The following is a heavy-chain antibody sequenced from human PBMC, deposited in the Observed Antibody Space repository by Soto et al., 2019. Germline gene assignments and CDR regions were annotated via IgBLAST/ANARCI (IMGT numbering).Heavy chain of an antibody. CDR1: GFTFSSYW. D-gene: IGHD6-13*01. J-gene: IGHJ4*02. CDR3: AREQLQVVIPDY. Sequence: ESGGGLVQPGGSLRLSCAASGFTFSSYWMNWVRQAPGKGLEWVANIKQDGSEKYYVDSVKGRFTISRDNTKNSLYLQMNSLRAEDTAVYYCAREQLQVVIPDYRGQGTLVTVSS. V-gene: IGHV3-7*01. CDR2: IKQDGSEK.